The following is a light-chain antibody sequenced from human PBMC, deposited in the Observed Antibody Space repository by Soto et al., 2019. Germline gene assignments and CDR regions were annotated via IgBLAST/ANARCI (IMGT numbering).Light chain of an antibody. CDR1: QYINTR. J-gene: IGKJ1*01. V-gene: IGKV3-11*01. Sequence: EIVLTQSPATLSSFPGDRVTLSCRASQYINTRLAWYQHRPGQAPRLLIYQTSIRAAGIPARFSASGTGTDFTLTISDVQPEDFAVYYCHQRQSWPRTFGQGTRVQIK. CDR2: QTS. CDR3: HQRQSWPRT.